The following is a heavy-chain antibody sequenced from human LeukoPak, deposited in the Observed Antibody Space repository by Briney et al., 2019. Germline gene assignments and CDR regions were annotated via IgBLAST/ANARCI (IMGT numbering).Heavy chain of an antibody. J-gene: IGHJ4*02. V-gene: IGHV3-23*01. CDR3: AKGGLATAGTSFYFNY. CDR2: ISGRGNTT. CDR1: GFTFSSYT. D-gene: IGHD6-13*01. Sequence: GGSLILSCAASGFTFSSYTMSWVRQAPGKGLECVSAISGRGNTTYDADSVKGRFTISRDNSKNTLYLQMNSLRAEDTAVYYCAKGGLATAGTSFYFNYWGQGTLVTVSS.